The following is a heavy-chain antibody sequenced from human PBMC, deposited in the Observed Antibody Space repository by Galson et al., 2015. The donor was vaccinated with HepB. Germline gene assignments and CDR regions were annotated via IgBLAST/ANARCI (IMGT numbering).Heavy chain of an antibody. CDR2: ISSSSSYI. J-gene: IGHJ3*02. CDR1: GFTFSSYS. V-gene: IGHV3-21*01. CDR3: ARSMITFGGVIVPYDAFDI. D-gene: IGHD3-16*02. Sequence: SLRLSCAASGFTFSSYSMNWVRQAPGKGLEWVSSISSSSSYIYYADSVKGRFTISRDNAKNSLYLQMNSLRAEDTAVYYCARSMITFGGVIVPYDAFDIWGQGTMVTVSS.